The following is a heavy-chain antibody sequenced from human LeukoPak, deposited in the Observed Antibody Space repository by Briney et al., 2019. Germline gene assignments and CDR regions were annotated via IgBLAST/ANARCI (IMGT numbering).Heavy chain of an antibody. J-gene: IGHJ4*02. CDR3: ARDALVRGLYYFDY. CDR1: GYSISSGYY. Sequence: PSETLSLTCAVSGYSISSGYYWGWIRQPPGKGLEWIGSIYHSGSTYCNPSLKSRVTISVDTSKNQFSLKLSSVTAADTAVYYCARDALVRGLYYFDYWGQGTLVTVSS. V-gene: IGHV4-38-2*02. CDR2: IYHSGST. D-gene: IGHD3-10*01.